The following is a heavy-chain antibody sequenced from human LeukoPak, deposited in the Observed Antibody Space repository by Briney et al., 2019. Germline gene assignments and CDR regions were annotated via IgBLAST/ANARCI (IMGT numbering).Heavy chain of an antibody. CDR3: ARDTPYSSSPYAFDI. D-gene: IGHD6-6*01. CDR1: GGSISSYY. V-gene: IGHV4-4*07. CDR2: IYTSGST. J-gene: IGHJ3*02. Sequence: SETLSLTCTVSGGSISSYYWSWIRQPAGKGLEWIGRIYTSGSTNYNPSLKSRVTMSVDTSKNQFSLKLSSVTAADTVVYYCARDTPYSSSPYAFDIWGQGTMVTVSS.